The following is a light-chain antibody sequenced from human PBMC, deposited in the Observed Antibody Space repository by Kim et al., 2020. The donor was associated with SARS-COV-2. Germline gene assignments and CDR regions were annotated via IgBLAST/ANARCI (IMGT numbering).Light chain of an antibody. J-gene: IGLJ2*01. CDR1: SSNIGAGYD. CDR3: QSYDSSLTVV. CDR2: RNN. V-gene: IGLV1-40*01. Sequence: QSVLTQPPSVSGAPGQRVTISCAGSSSNIGAGYDVHWYQQVPGTAPKLLIYRNNYRPSGVPDRFSGSKSGTSASLAITGLQAEDEADYYCQSYDSSLTVVFGGGTQLTVL.